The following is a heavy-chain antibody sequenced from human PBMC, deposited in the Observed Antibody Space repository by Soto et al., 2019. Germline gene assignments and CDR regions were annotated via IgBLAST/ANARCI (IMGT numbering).Heavy chain of an antibody. CDR3: ARKSRSSSWFEH. CDR1: GYTFFSYG. V-gene: IGHV1-18*01. CDR2: ISGYNGNT. Sequence: SVKVSCKTSGYTFFSYGISWVRQAPGQGLEWMGWISGYNGNTNYAQKFQARVTMTADTSTRTAYMELRSLRSDDTAFYYCARKSRSSSWFEHWGQGTLFTVPS. D-gene: IGHD6-6*01. J-gene: IGHJ5*02.